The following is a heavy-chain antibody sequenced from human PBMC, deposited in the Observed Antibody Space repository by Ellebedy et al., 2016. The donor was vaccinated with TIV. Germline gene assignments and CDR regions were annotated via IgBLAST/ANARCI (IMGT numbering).Heavy chain of an antibody. D-gene: IGHD3-10*01. CDR2: ISTGSSTI. Sequence: PGGSLRLSCAASGFSFSSYHMNWVRQAPGKGLEWVSYISTGSSTIYYADSVKGRFPISRDNAKNSLFLQMNSLRAEDTAVYYCARETVWASGSDYSNQFDYWGQGTLVTVSS. CDR3: ARETVWASGSDYSNQFDY. CDR1: GFSFSSYH. J-gene: IGHJ4*02. V-gene: IGHV3-48*04.